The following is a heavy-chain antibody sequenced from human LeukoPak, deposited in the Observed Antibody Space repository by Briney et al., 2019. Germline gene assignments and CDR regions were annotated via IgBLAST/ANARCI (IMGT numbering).Heavy chain of an antibody. CDR1: GYAFTGYY. D-gene: IGHD6-19*01. V-gene: IGHV1-2*02. CDR3: ASLPGYSSGWLDY. Sequence: ASVKVSCKASGYAFTGYYMHWMRQAPGQGLEWMGWINPNSGDTNYAQNFQGRVTMTRDTSISTAYMELSRLRSDDTAVYYCASLPGYSSGWLDYWGQGTLVTVSS. J-gene: IGHJ4*02. CDR2: INPNSGDT.